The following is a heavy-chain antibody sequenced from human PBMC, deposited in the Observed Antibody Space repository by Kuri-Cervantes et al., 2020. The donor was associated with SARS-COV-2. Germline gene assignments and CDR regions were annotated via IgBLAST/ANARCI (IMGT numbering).Heavy chain of an antibody. J-gene: IGHJ4*02. CDR3: ARVGGNWELPFDY. D-gene: IGHD3-10*01. CDR1: GGSISSYY. Sequence: GSLGLSCTVSGGSISSYYWSWIRQPPGKGLEWIGYIYYSGGTNYNPSLKSRVTISVDTSKNQFSLKLSSVTAADTAVYYCARVGGNWELPFDYWGQGTLVTVSS. CDR2: IYYSGGT. V-gene: IGHV4-59*01.